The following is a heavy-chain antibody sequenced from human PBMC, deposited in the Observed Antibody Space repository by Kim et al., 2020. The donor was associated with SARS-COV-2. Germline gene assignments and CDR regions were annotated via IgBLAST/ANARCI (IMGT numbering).Heavy chain of an antibody. CDR1: GYTFTSYA. CDR3: PRGEACRRAD. J-gene: IGHJ4*02. Sequence: ASVKVSCKASGYTFTSYAINWVRQAPGQGLEWMGWSNKNTGKPTYVQGFTGRCVFAVDSAVSTAYLQISSLKPEDTAVYYCPRGEACRRADWGQGSLVTV. CDR2: SNKNTGKP. D-gene: IGHD1-26*01. V-gene: IGHV7-4-1*02.